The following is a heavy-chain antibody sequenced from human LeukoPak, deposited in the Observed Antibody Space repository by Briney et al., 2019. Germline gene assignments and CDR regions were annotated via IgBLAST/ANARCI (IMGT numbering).Heavy chain of an antibody. CDR1: GFTFSHFW. D-gene: IGHD2-15*01. Sequence: GGSLRLSCAASGFTFSHFWMSWVRQAPGKGLEWVAYIKKTGSETYYVDSVKGRFTITRDNTRNSLFLQMYSLRAEDAAVYFCAREDGYCSGGNCYSYFDSWGQGTLVTVSS. CDR2: IKKTGSET. V-gene: IGHV3-7*01. J-gene: IGHJ4*02. CDR3: AREDGYCSGGNCYSYFDS.